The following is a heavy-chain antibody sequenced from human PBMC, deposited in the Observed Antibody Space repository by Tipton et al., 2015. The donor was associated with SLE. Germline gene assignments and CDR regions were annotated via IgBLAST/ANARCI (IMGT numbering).Heavy chain of an antibody. V-gene: IGHV4-34*01. CDR1: GGSFSGYY. J-gene: IGHJ3*02. CDR3: AREWMGKTFDI. CDR2: INQSGST. D-gene: IGHD6-19*01. Sequence: TLSLTCAVYGGSFSGYYWSWIRQPPGKGPEWIGEINQSGSTNHNPSLKSRVTISLDTSKNQFSLKLNSVTAADTAVYYCAREWMGKTFDIWGQGTMVTVSS.